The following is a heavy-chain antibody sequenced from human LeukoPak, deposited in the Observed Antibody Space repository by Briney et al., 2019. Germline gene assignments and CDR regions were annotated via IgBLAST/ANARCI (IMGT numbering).Heavy chain of an antibody. CDR2: ISSSSSYI. D-gene: IGHD3-22*01. CDR3: ARASEDCYDSSGYGNFDY. V-gene: IGHV3-21*01. J-gene: IGHJ4*02. Sequence: PGGSLRLSCAASGFTFSSYSMNWVRQAPGKGLEWVSSISSSSSYIYYADSVKGRFTISRDNAKNSLYLQMNSLRAEDTAVYYCARASEDCYDSSGYGNFDYWGQGTLVTVSS. CDR1: GFTFSSYS.